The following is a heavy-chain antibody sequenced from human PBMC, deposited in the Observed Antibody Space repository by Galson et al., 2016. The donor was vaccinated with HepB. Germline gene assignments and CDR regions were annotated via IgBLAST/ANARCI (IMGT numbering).Heavy chain of an antibody. J-gene: IGHJ4*02. D-gene: IGHD3-10*01. CDR1: GFTLSSYW. Sequence: SLRLSCAASGFTLSSYWMSWVRQAPGKGLEWVANIKQDGSEEYYVDSVKGRFTISRDNAKNSLYLQMNSLRAEDTAVYYCARRRGSGSHDYWAREPWSPSPQ. CDR2: IKQDGSEE. V-gene: IGHV3-7*05. CDR3: ARRRGSGSHDY.